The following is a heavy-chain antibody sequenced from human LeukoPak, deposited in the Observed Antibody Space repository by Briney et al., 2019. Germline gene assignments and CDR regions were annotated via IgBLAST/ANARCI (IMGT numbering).Heavy chain of an antibody. V-gene: IGHV4-39*01. D-gene: IGHD6-19*01. CDR1: GYSISSSSYY. Sequence: SETLSLTCAVSGYSISSSSYYWGWIRQPPGKGLEWIGSIYYSGSTYYNPSLKSRVTISVDTSKNQFSLKLSSVTAADTAVYYCAGYSSGWFRTNWFDPWGQGTLVTVSS. CDR3: AGYSSGWFRTNWFDP. CDR2: IYYSGST. J-gene: IGHJ5*02.